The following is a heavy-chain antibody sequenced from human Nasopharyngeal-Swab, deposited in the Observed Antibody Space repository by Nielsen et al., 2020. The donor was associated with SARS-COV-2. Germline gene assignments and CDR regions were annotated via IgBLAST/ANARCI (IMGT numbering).Heavy chain of an antibody. Sequence: WIRQSPSRGLEGLGRTYYRSRWYNDYAVSVISRITINPDTSKNQFSLHLNSVTPEDTAVYYCARARGAYGDYYYYYYTDVWGKGTTVTVSS. J-gene: IGHJ6*03. V-gene: IGHV6-1*01. CDR3: ARARGAYGDYYYYYYTDV. D-gene: IGHD4-17*01. CDR2: TYYRSRWYN.